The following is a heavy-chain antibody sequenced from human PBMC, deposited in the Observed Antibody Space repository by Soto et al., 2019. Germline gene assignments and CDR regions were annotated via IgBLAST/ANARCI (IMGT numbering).Heavy chain of an antibody. CDR3: ARVTYSSSSWL. CDR1: GGSISSGGYY. Sequence: QVQLQESGPGLVKPSQTLSLTCTVSGGSISSGGYYWSWIRQHPGKGLAWIGYIYYSGSTYYNKSIKSRCTISVDTSKNQFSLKLSSVTAADTAVYYCARVTYSSSSWLWGQGTLVTVSS. CDR2: IYYSGST. J-gene: IGHJ4*02. D-gene: IGHD6-6*01. V-gene: IGHV4-31*03.